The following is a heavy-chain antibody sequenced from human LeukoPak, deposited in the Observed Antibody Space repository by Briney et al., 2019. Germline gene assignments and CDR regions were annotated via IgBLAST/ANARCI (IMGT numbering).Heavy chain of an antibody. CDR2: IYTSGST. V-gene: IGHV4-4*07. CDR3: ARDRGYSYAFGY. D-gene: IGHD5-18*01. J-gene: IGHJ4*02. Sequence: PSETLSLTCTVSGGSISSYYRSWIRQPARKRLERIGRIYTSGSTNYNPSLKSRVTMSVDTSKNQFSLKLSSVTAADTAVYYCARDRGYSYAFGYWGQGTLVTVSS. CDR1: GGSISSYY.